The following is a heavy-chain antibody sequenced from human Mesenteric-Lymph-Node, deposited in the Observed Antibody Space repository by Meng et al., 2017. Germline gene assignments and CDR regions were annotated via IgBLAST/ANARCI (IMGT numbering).Heavy chain of an antibody. CDR1: GGSISSGDYY. J-gene: IGHJ2*01. CDR3: ARVGWRQWSFDL. CDR2: IYYSGST. D-gene: IGHD5-18*01. Sequence: VQLQESGPGLVKPSQTLSLTCTVSGGSISSGDYYWSWIRQPPGKGLELIGHIYYSGSTSYNPSLKSRVIISVDTSNNQFSLKLSSVTAADTAVYYCARVGWRQWSFDLWGRGTLVTVSS. V-gene: IGHV4-30-4*01.